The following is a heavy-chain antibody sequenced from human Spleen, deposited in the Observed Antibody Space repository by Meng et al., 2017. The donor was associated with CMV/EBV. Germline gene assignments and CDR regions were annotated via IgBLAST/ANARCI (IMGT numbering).Heavy chain of an antibody. D-gene: IGHD2-15*01. V-gene: IGHV1-2*02. Sequence: QVQLVQSGAEVKKPGASVKVSCKASGYTFTGYYMHWVRQAPGQGLEWMGWINPNSGGTNYAQKFQGRVTMTRDTSISTAYMELSRLRSDDTAVYYCGRYCSGGSCYRGFDYWGQGTLVTVSS. CDR2: INPNSGGT. CDR1: GYTFTGYY. CDR3: GRYCSGGSCYRGFDY. J-gene: IGHJ4*02.